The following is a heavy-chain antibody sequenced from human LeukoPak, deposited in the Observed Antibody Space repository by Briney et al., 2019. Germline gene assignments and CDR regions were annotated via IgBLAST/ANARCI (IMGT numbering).Heavy chain of an antibody. D-gene: IGHD5-12*01. V-gene: IGHV3-23*01. J-gene: IGHJ4*02. CDR1: GFTFSSYA. Sequence: GGSLRLSCAASGFTFSSYAMSWVRQAPGKGLEWVSAISGSGGSTYYADSVRGRFTISRDNSKNTLYLQMNSLRAEDAAVYYCAKRAYSGYDYFDYWGQGTLVAVSS. CDR2: ISGSGGST. CDR3: AKRAYSGYDYFDY.